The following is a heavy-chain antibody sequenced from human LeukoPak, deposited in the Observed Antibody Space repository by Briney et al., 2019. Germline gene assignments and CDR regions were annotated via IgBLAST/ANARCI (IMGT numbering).Heavy chain of an antibody. V-gene: IGHV3-30*03. CDR2: LSYYGSDK. CDR1: GFTFSSYG. D-gene: IGHD3-22*01. Sequence: GGSLRLSCVASGFTFSSYGMHWVRQAPGKGLEWVAVLSYYGSDKYYADSVKGRFTISRDNSKNTLYLQMNSLRAEDTAIYFCAYLDSSGFYYGRLRYWGQGTPVTVSS. J-gene: IGHJ4*02. CDR3: AYLDSSGFYYGRLRY.